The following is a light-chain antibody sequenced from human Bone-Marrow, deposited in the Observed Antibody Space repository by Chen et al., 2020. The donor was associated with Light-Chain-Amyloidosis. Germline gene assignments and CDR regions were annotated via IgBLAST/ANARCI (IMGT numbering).Light chain of an antibody. CDR1: DLPTKY. Sequence: SYELTQPPSASVSPVQTARITCSGDDLPTKYAYWYQQKPGQAPVLVIHRATERPSGISERFSGSSSGTTATLTISGVQAEDEADYHCQSADSSGTYEVIFGGGTKLTVL. CDR3: QSADSSGTYEVI. V-gene: IGLV3-25*03. J-gene: IGLJ2*01. CDR2: RAT.